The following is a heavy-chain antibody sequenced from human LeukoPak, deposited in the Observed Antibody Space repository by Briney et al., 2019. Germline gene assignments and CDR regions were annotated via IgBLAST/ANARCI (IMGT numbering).Heavy chain of an antibody. V-gene: IGHV3-30*04. D-gene: IGHD3-3*01. CDR3: ARDRPDITIFGAFDY. Sequence: GGSLRLSCAAAGFTFSSYVMHWVRQAPGKGLECVAVISKDGSNEYYGDSVKGRFTISRDNSKNTLYLQMNSLRAEDTAVYYCARDRPDITIFGAFDYWGQGTLVTVFS. CDR1: GFTFSSYV. CDR2: ISKDGSNE. J-gene: IGHJ4*02.